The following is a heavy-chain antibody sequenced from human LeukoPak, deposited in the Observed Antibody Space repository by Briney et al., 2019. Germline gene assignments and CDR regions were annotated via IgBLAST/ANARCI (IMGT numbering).Heavy chain of an antibody. J-gene: IGHJ4*02. CDR2: IYSGGNT. D-gene: IGHD7-27*01. V-gene: IGHV3-53*01. CDR3: ARHWGL. Sequence: GGSLRLSCAASGFTLSSNHMSWVRQAPGKGLEWVSVIYSGGNTDYADSVKGRFTISRDNSKNTLFLQMNSLGAEDTAVYYCARHWGLWGQGTLVTVST. CDR1: GFTLSSNH.